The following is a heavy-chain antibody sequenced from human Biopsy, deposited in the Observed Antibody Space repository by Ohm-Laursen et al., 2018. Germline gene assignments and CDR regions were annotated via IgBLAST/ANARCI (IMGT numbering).Heavy chain of an antibody. CDR1: GDSISIYY. J-gene: IGHJ4*02. D-gene: IGHD3-3*01. CDR2: FYYSGST. Sequence: GTLSLTCNVSGDSISIYYWSWIRQPPGKGLEWIGNFYYSGSTNYNPSLKSRITMSLDRSKSQVSQRMNSVTAADTAVYYCARARIKTSGVLIPETYYFDSWGQGTLVTVSS. V-gene: IGHV4-59*01. CDR3: ARARIKTSGVLIPETYYFDS.